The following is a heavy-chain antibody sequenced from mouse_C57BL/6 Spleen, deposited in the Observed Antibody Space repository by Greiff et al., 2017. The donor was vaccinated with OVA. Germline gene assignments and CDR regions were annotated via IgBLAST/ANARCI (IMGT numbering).Heavy chain of an antibody. Sequence: EVQLVESGGGLVQPGGSLKLSCAASGFTFSDYYMYWVRQTPEKRLEWVAYISNGGGSTYYPDTVKGRFTISRDKAKNTLYLQMCRLKSEDTAMYYCARHAVYYFDDWGQGTTLTVSS. CDR2: ISNGGGST. CDR3: ARHAVYYFDD. J-gene: IGHJ2*01. CDR1: GFTFSDYY. V-gene: IGHV5-12*01.